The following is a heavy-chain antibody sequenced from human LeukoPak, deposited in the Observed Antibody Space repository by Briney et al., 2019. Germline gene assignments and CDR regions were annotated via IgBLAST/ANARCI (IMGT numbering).Heavy chain of an antibody. CDR3: AREGGPGVVVLAARLGAFDI. V-gene: IGHV1-69*06. D-gene: IGHD2-2*01. CDR2: IIPIFGTA. Sequence: GSSVKVSCKASGGTFSSYAISWVRQAPGQGLEWMGGIIPIFGTANYAQKFQGRVTITADKSTSTAYMELSSLRSEDTAVYYCAREGGPGVVVLAARLGAFDIWGQGTMVTVSS. J-gene: IGHJ3*02. CDR1: GGTFSSYA.